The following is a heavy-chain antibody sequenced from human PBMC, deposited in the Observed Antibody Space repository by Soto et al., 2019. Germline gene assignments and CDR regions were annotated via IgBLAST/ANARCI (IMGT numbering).Heavy chain of an antibody. D-gene: IGHD3-10*01. Sequence: QVQLVQSGAEVKKPGASVKVSCKASGYTFTSSGISWVRQAPGQGLEWMGWISAYNGNTNYAQKLQGRVTMTTDTSTSTAYMELRSLRSDDTAVYYCAWLNYGSGIHAAPGAFDIWGQGTMVTVSS. V-gene: IGHV1-18*01. CDR1: GYTFTSSG. CDR3: AWLNYGSGIHAAPGAFDI. J-gene: IGHJ3*02. CDR2: ISAYNGNT.